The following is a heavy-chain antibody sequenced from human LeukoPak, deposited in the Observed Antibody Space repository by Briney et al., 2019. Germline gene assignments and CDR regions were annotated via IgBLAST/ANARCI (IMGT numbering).Heavy chain of an antibody. Sequence: HGESLKISCTGFGYSFTSYWISWVRQLPGKGLEWMGRIDPTDSYTNYGPSFQGHVTFSADRSISTAYLQWSSLKASDTAMYYCAFAPPRMYSHDWEGGDYWGQGTLVTVSS. CDR1: GYSFTSYW. V-gene: IGHV5-10-1*01. CDR2: IDPTDSYT. CDR3: AFAPPRMYSHDWEGGDY. D-gene: IGHD3-9*01. J-gene: IGHJ4*02.